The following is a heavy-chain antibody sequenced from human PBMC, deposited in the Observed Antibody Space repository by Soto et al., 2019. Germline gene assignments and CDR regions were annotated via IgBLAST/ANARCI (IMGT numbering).Heavy chain of an antibody. V-gene: IGHV3-21*01. J-gene: IGHJ3*02. Sequence: GGSLRLSCAASGFTFSSYSMNWVRQAPGKGLEWVSSISSSSSYIYYADSVKGRFTISRDNAKNSLYLQMNSLRAEDTAVYYCARDSSITGTKLRIWGQGTMVTVSS. CDR3: ARDSSITGTKLRI. CDR2: ISSSSSYI. CDR1: GFTFSSYS. D-gene: IGHD1-7*01.